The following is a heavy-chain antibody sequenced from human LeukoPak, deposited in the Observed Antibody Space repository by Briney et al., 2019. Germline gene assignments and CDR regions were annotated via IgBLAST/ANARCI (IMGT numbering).Heavy chain of an antibody. CDR2: ISGGAGST. CDR1: AITFSTYA. J-gene: IGHJ4*02. V-gene: IGHV3-23*01. CDR3: AKLSSGWKPFDY. D-gene: IGHD6-19*01. Sequence: GGSLRLSCAASAITFSTYAMSWVRQAPGKGLECVSVISGGAGSTYYADSVKGRFTISRDNSKNTLYLQMNSLRAEDTAVYYCAKLSSGWKPFDYWGQGTLVTVSS.